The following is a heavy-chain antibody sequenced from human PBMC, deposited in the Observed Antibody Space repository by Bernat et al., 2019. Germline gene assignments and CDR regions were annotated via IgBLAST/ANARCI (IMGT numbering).Heavy chain of an antibody. CDR1: GFTFSTYW. CDR2: LSTDGSNT. J-gene: IGHJ4*02. CDR3: VRGSGYYYFDY. V-gene: IGHV3-74*01. D-gene: IGHD3-22*01. Sequence: EVHLVESGGGLVQPGGSLRLSCTASGFTFSTYWMHWVRQAPGKGLEWVLGLSTDGSNTRYSHSVKGRFTISRDNAKNTLYLQMNGLRVDDTAVYYCVRGSGYYYFDYWGQGILVTVSS.